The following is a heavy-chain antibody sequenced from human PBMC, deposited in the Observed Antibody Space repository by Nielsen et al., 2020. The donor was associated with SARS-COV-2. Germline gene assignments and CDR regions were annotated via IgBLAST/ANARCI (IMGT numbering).Heavy chain of an antibody. V-gene: IGHV3-48*01. J-gene: IGHJ4*02. CDR2: ISSSSSSM. CDR3: AKEGQVGWYPHIDY. Sequence: GESLKISCAASGFTFSIYTMNWVRQAPGKGLEWLSYISSSSSSMHYADSVKGRFTISRDNAKNSLYLQMNSLRAEDTAVYYCAKEGQVGWYPHIDYWGQGTLVTVSS. CDR1: GFTFSIYT. D-gene: IGHD6-19*01.